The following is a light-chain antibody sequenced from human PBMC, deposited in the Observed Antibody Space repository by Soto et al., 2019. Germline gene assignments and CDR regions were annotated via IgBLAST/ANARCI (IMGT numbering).Light chain of an antibody. CDR1: SSNIGNNY. CDR2: DNN. J-gene: IGLJ2*01. V-gene: IGLV1-51*01. CDR3: GTWDGSLSAVV. Sequence: QSVLTQPPSVSAAPGQKVTISCSGSSSNIGNNYVSWYQQLPGTAPKLLIYDNNKRPSGIPDRFSGSKSGTSATLGITGLKTGDEADYYCGTWDGSLSAVVFGGGTKVTVL.